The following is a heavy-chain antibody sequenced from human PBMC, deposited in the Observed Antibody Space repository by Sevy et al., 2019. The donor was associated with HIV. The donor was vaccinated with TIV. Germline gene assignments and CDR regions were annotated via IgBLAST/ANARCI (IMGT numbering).Heavy chain of an antibody. Sequence: GGSLRLSCAASGFSFSSYSMNWVRQAPGKGLEWASSISSSSSYIYYTDSVKGRFTISRDNAKNSLYLQMNSLRAEDTAVYYCARWDADRRWYFDYWGPGTLVTVS. CDR2: ISSSSSYI. J-gene: IGHJ4*02. D-gene: IGHD1-26*01. V-gene: IGHV3-21*01. CDR3: ARWDADRRWYFDY. CDR1: GFSFSSYS.